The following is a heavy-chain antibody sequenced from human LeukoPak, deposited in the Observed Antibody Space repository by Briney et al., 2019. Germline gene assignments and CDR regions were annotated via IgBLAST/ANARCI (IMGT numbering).Heavy chain of an antibody. CDR2: INHSGST. V-gene: IGHV4-34*01. CDR1: GGSISPYF. CDR3: ARASPSYYYYYYMDV. D-gene: IGHD5-18*01. J-gene: IGHJ6*03. Sequence: SETLSLTCTVSGGSISPYFWSWIRQPPGKGLEWIGEINHSGSTNYNPSLKSRVTISVDTSKNQFSLKLSSVTAADTAVYYCARASPSYYYYYYMDVWGKGTTVTVSS.